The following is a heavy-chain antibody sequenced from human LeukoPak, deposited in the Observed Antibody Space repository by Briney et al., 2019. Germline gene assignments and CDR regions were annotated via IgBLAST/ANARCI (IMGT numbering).Heavy chain of an antibody. V-gene: IGHV4-38-2*02. Sequence: PSETLSLTCTVSGYSISSGYYWGWIRQPPGKGLEWIGSIYHSGSTYYNPSLESRVTISVDTSKNQFSLKLSSVTAADTAVYYCARDIRRVYDILTGYSNWFDPWGQGTLVTVSP. CDR2: IYHSGST. D-gene: IGHD3-9*01. CDR3: ARDIRRVYDILTGYSNWFDP. CDR1: GYSISSGYY. J-gene: IGHJ5*02.